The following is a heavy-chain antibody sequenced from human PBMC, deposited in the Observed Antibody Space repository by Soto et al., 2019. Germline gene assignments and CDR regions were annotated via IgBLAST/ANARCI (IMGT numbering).Heavy chain of an antibody. J-gene: IGHJ3*02. Sequence: PSETLSFTCAFCDGSISIGGYYWSWIRQPPGKGLEWIGYIYHSGSTYYNPSLKSRVTISVDMSKNQFSLKLSSVTAADTAVYYCARVDYVWGSYRLGAFDIWGQGTMVTVSS. CDR2: IYHSGST. CDR3: ARVDYVWGSYRLGAFDI. V-gene: IGHV4-30-2*01. CDR1: DGSISIGGYY. D-gene: IGHD3-16*02.